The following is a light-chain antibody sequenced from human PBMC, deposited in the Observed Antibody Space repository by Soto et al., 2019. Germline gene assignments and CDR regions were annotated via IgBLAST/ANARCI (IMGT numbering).Light chain of an antibody. CDR2: AAS. V-gene: IGKV1-6*01. Sequence: AIQLTQSPSSLSASVGDRVTITCRASQGISSHLAWYQQKPGKAPKLLIYAASILQSGVPSRFSGSGSGTDFTLTISSLQPEDFATYYCLLDFRYFWAFGQGTKVDI. CDR1: QGISSH. CDR3: LLDFRYFWA. J-gene: IGKJ1*01.